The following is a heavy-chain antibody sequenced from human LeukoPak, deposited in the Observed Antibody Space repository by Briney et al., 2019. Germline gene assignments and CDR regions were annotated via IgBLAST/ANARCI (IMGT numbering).Heavy chain of an antibody. CDR2: IKPNNGGT. CDR1: GYTFTGYY. J-gene: IGHJ5*02. V-gene: IGHV1-2*02. CDR3: ARARGDIVVVPAAIWFDP. D-gene: IGHD2-2*01. Sequence: ASVKVSCKTSGYTFTGYYMHWVRQAPGQGLEWMGWIKPNNGGTNYAQKFQGRVTMTRDTSISTAYMELSRLRSDDTAVYYCARARGDIVVVPAAIWFDPWGQGTLVTVSS.